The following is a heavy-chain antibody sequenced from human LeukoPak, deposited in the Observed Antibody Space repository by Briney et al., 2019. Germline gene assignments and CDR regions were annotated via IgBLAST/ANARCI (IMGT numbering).Heavy chain of an antibody. CDR1: GFTFSTYG. V-gene: IGHV3-30*03. D-gene: IGHD3-22*01. J-gene: IGHJ5*02. Sequence: GGSLRLSCAASGFTFSTYGMHWVRQAPGKGLEWVAVISYDGGHQHYADSVKGRFTISRDNSKNTLYLQMNSLRAEDTAGYYCARDHPGRDRRTYYGWFDPWGQGTLVTVSS. CDR2: ISYDGGHQ. CDR3: ARDHPGRDRRTYYGWFDP.